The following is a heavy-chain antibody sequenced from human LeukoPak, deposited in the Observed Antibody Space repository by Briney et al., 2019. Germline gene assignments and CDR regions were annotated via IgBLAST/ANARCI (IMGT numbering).Heavy chain of an antibody. Sequence: GGSLRLSCAASGFTFSDYYMSWIRQAPGKGLEWVSYISSSGSTIYYADSVKGRFTISRGSAKNSLYLQMNSLRAEDTAVYYCARGVATITGYYFDYWGQGTLVTVSS. CDR1: GFTFSDYY. J-gene: IGHJ4*02. V-gene: IGHV3-11*04. CDR3: ARGVATITGYYFDY. CDR2: ISSSGSTI. D-gene: IGHD5-12*01.